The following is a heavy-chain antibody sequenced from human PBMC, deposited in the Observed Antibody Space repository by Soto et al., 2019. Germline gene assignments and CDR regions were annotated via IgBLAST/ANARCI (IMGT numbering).Heavy chain of an antibody. CDR3: ARRQKNYDFWSGYTRGYYFDY. D-gene: IGHD3-3*01. Sequence: SETLSLTCAVSGYFMTNGNYWGWIRQSAGKGLEWIVSIYYTGITYYNPSLKSRVTMSVDPSKNQFSLKLTSVTAADTAVYYCARRQKNYDFWSGYTRGYYFDYWAQGTLVTVSS. CDR1: GYFMTNGNY. V-gene: IGHV4-38-2*01. CDR2: IYYTGIT. J-gene: IGHJ4*02.